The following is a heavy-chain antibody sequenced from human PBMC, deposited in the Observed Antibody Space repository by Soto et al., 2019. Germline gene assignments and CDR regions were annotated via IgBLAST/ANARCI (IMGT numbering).Heavy chain of an antibody. Sequence: GESLKISCKGSGYSFTSYWISWVRQMPGKGLEWMGRIDPSDSYTNYSPSFQGHVTISADKSISTAYLQWSSLKASDTAMYYCARAYYYDSSGYNYYYYYGMDVWGQGTTVTVSS. J-gene: IGHJ6*02. CDR1: GYSFTSYW. D-gene: IGHD3-22*01. CDR3: ARAYYYDSSGYNYYYYYGMDV. CDR2: IDPSDSYT. V-gene: IGHV5-10-1*01.